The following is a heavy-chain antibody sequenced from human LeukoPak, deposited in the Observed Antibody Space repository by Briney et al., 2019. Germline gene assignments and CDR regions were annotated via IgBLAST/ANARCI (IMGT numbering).Heavy chain of an antibody. D-gene: IGHD3-22*01. J-gene: IGHJ4*02. CDR3: ARKAARTSGYDY. CDR1: GFTFNNYG. V-gene: IGHV3-23*01. Sequence: GGSLRLSCVASGFTFNNYGMSWVRQAPGMGLEWVSAIADGGETTYYADSVKGRFTISRDYSKNTLHLQMNSVRAEDTAVYYCARKAARTSGYDYWGQGILVTVSS. CDR2: IADGGETT.